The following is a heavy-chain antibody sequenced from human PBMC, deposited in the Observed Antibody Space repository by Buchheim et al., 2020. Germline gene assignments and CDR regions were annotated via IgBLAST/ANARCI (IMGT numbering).Heavy chain of an antibody. V-gene: IGHV3-30*03. CDR1: GFTFSTYG. CDR2: ISYDGSKK. D-gene: IGHD3-3*01. J-gene: IGHJ6*02. Sequence: QVQLVESGGGVVQPGRSLRLSCAASGFTFSTYGMHWVRQAPGKGLEWVAVISYDGSKKDYADSVKGRFTISRDNSKNTLYLQMNSLRVEDTAVYYCARAASDTWSGYTHYKYGMDVWGQGTT. CDR3: ARAASDTWSGYTHYKYGMDV.